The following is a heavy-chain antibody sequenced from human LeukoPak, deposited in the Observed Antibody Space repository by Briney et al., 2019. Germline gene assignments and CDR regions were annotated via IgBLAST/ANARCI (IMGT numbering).Heavy chain of an antibody. CDR1: GGCISSSSYY. D-gene: IGHD2-2*01. Sequence: PSETLSLTCSVSGGCISSSSYYWGWIRQPPGKGLEWIGSMYYSGSTYYNPSLKSRVTISVDTSKNQFSLKVSSVTAADTAVYYCARGDCSSTICYSPMDVWGKGTTVTVSS. J-gene: IGHJ6*03. V-gene: IGHV4-39*07. CDR3: ARGDCSSTICYSPMDV. CDR2: MYYSGST.